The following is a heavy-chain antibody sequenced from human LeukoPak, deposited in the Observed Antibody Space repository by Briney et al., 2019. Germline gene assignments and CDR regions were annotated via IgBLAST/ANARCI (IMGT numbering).Heavy chain of an antibody. Sequence: ASVKVSCKASGYTFTSYDINWVRQATGQGLEWMGWMNPNSGNTGYAQKLQGRVTMTRNTSISTAYMELSSLRSEDTAVYYCARAYYYDSSGYYYYDYWGQGTLVTVSS. J-gene: IGHJ4*02. CDR1: GYTFTSYD. CDR2: MNPNSGNT. D-gene: IGHD3-22*01. V-gene: IGHV1-8*01. CDR3: ARAYYYDSSGYYYYDY.